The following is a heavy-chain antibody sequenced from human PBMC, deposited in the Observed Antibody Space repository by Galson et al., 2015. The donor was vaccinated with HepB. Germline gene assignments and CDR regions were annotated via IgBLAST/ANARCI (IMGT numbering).Heavy chain of an antibody. CDR2: INPNSGGT. V-gene: IGHV1-2*06. D-gene: IGHD5-18*01. CDR1: GYSFTGDH. CDR3: AREVDTAMVTDWFDP. J-gene: IGHJ5*02. Sequence: SVKVSCKASGYSFTGDHMHWVRQAPGQGLEWMRRINPNSGGTNYALKFQGRVTMTRDTSISTAYMELSRLSSDDTAVYYCAREVDTAMVTDWFDPWGQGTLVTVSS.